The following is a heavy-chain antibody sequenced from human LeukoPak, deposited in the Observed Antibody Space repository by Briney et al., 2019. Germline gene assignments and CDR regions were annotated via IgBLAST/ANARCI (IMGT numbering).Heavy chain of an antibody. D-gene: IGHD3-22*01. CDR1: GFTFSSYA. CDR3: AKDAYDSSGYPNAYDY. CDR2: ISGSGGST. J-gene: IGHJ4*02. Sequence: GGSLRLSCAASGFTFSSYAMSWVRQAPGKGLEWVSAISGSGGSTYYADSVKGRFTISRDNSKNTLYLQMNSLRAEDTAVYYCAKDAYDSSGYPNAYDYWGQGTLVTVSS. V-gene: IGHV3-23*01.